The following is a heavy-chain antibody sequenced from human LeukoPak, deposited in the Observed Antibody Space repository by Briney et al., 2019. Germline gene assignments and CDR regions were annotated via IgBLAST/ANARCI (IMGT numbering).Heavy chain of an antibody. D-gene: IGHD6-6*01. CDR1: GGSISSYY. V-gene: IGHV4-59*08. CDR2: IYYSGST. J-gene: IGHJ4*02. CDR3: ARVGDGSGAARAAYFDY. Sequence: SETLSLTCTVSGGSISSYYWSWIRQPPGKGLEWIGYIYYSGSTNYNPSLKSRVTISVDTSKNQFSLKLSSVTAADTAVYYCARVGDGSGAARAAYFDYWGQGTLVTVSS.